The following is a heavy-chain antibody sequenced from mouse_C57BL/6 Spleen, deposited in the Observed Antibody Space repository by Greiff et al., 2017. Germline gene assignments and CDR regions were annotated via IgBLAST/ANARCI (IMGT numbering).Heavy chain of an antibody. CDR1: GYTFTDYY. V-gene: IGHV1-18*01. Sequence: EVKLQQSGPELVKPGASVKIPCKASGYTFTDYYMDWVKQSHGKRLEWIGDINPNTGGTIYNQKFKGKATLTVVKSSSTAYKEHRSLTSEDTAVDYCARSVARNFGYWGQGTTLTVSS. J-gene: IGHJ2*01. CDR2: INPNTGGT. D-gene: IGHD1-3*01. CDR3: ARSVARNFGY.